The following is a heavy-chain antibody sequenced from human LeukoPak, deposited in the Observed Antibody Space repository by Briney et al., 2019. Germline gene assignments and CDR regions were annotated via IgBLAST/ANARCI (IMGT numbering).Heavy chain of an antibody. CDR2: ISSNGGST. CDR3: ARDRDGGPRYYYYMDV. V-gene: IGHV3-64*01. CDR1: GFTFSSYA. J-gene: IGHJ6*03. Sequence: GGSLRLSCAASGFTFSSYAMHWVRQAPGKGLEYVSAISSNGGSTYYANSVKGRFTISRDNSKNTLYLQMGSLRAEDMAVYYCARDRDGGPRYYYYMDVWGKGTTVTVSS. D-gene: IGHD3-10*01.